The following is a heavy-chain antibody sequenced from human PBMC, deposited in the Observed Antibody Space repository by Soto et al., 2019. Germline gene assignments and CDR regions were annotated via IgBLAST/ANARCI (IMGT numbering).Heavy chain of an antibody. D-gene: IGHD2-15*01. CDR2: IWYDGSYK. CDR3: ARDYLVIPHRVIDY. V-gene: IGHV3-33*01. CDR1: GFTFSSYG. Sequence: QVQLVESGGGVVQPGRSLRLSWAASGFTFSSYGMHWVRQARGKGLEWVAVIWYDGSYKYYADSVKGRFTISRDNSKSTLFLQMNSLRAEDTAVYYCARDYLVIPHRVIDYWGQGTLVIVSS. J-gene: IGHJ4*02.